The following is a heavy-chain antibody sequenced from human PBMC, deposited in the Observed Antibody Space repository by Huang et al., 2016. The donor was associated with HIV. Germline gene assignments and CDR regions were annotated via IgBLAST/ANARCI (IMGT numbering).Heavy chain of an antibody. CDR3: ARSEPSRYYFDY. CDR1: GFTFSNYA. V-gene: IGHV3-30-3*01. CDR2: ISNEGSTK. Sequence: QVQLVESGGGVVQPGTSLRLSCAASGFTFSNYAMNWVGQAPGKGLEWVAVISNEGSTKYYADSVKGRFTISRDNSKNTVYLQMNSLRAEDTAVYYCARSEPSRYYFDYWGQGTLVTVSS. J-gene: IGHJ4*02.